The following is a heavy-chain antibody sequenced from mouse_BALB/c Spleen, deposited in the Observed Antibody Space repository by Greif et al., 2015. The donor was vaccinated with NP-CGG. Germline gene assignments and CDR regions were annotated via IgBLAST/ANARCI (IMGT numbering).Heavy chain of an antibody. J-gene: IGHJ2*01. Sequence: VQLQQPAAELARPGASVKMSCKASGYTFTSYTMHWVKQRPGQGLEWIGYINPSSGYTEYNQKFKDKTTLTADKSSSTAYMQLSSLTSEDSAVYYCATVVATVDYWGQGTTLTVSS. D-gene: IGHD1-1*01. CDR2: INPSSGYT. CDR3: ATVVATVDY. V-gene: IGHV1-4*02. CDR1: GYTFTSYT.